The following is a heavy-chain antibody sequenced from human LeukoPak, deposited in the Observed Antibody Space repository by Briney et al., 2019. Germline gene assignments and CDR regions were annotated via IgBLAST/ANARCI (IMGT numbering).Heavy chain of an antibody. Sequence: SQILSLTCAVSGGSVSSGAYSWSWIRQPPGKGLEWIGYIYHSGSTIYNPSLKSRVTMSLDRSKNQFSLKLNSVTAADTAVYFCAAEDYSGWRFDYWGQGTLVTISS. D-gene: IGHD2-15*01. V-gene: IGHV4-30-2*01. CDR2: IYHSGST. CDR3: AAEDYSGWRFDY. CDR1: GGSVSSGAYS. J-gene: IGHJ4*02.